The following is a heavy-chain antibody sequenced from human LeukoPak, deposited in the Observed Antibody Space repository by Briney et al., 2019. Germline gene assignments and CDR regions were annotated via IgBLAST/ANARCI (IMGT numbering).Heavy chain of an antibody. J-gene: IGHJ4*02. CDR2: ISAYNGNT. CDR1: GYTFTSYG. V-gene: IGHV1-18*01. Sequence: ASVTVSCKASGYTFTSYGISWLRQAPGQGLEWMGWISAYNGNTNYAQKLQGRVTMTTDTSTSTAYMELRSLRSDDTAVYYCARGYYDSSGYHFDYWGQGTLVTVSS. D-gene: IGHD3-22*01. CDR3: ARGYYDSSGYHFDY.